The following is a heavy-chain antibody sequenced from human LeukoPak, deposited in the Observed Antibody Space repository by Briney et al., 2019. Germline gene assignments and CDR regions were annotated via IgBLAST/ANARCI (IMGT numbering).Heavy chain of an antibody. CDR1: GGSISSINYY. CDR3: ARDHRQWLVKDAFDI. D-gene: IGHD6-19*01. CDR2: IYYSGST. V-gene: IGHV4-39*07. Sequence: SETLSLTCSVSGGSISSINYYWGWIRQPPGKGLEWIGSIYYSGSTYYNPSLKSRVTMSVDTSKNQFSLKLSSVTAADTAVYYCARDHRQWLVKDAFDIWGQGTMVTVSS. J-gene: IGHJ3*02.